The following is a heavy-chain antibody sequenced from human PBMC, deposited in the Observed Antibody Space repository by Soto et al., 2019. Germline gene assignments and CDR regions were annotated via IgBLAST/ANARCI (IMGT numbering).Heavy chain of an antibody. CDR1: GGSFSGYY. CDR3: AISTNPWYYYGMDV. V-gene: IGHV4-34*01. CDR2: INHSGST. Sequence: PSETLSLTCAVYGGSFSGYYWSWIRQPPGKGLEWIGEINHSGSTNYNPSLKSRVTISVDTSKNQFSLKLSSVTAADTAVYYCAISTNPWYYYGMDVWGQGTTVTVSS. D-gene: IGHD2-2*01. J-gene: IGHJ6*02.